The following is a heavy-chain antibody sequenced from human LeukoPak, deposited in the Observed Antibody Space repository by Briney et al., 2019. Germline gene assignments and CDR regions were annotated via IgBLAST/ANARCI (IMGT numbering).Heavy chain of an antibody. J-gene: IGHJ6*02. D-gene: IGHD3-22*01. Sequence: PSETLSLTCAVYGGSFSGYYWSWIRRPPGKGLEWIGEINHSGSTNYNPSLKSRVTISVDTSKNQFSLKLSSVTAADTAVYYCARGNYDSSYYYYGMDVWGQGTTVTASS. V-gene: IGHV4-34*01. CDR1: GGSFSGYY. CDR2: INHSGST. CDR3: ARGNYDSSYYYYGMDV.